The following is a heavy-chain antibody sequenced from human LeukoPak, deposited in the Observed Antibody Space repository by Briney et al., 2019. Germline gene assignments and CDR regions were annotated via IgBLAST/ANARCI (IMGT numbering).Heavy chain of an antibody. V-gene: IGHV1-8*01. Sequence: ASVKVSCKASGYTFTSYDINWVQQATGQGLEWTGWMNPNSGNTGYAQKFQGRVTMTRNTSISTAYMELSSLRSEDTAVYYCARGSPLRFFDYWGQGTLVTVSS. CDR1: GYTFTSYD. J-gene: IGHJ4*02. CDR2: MNPNSGNT. CDR3: ARGSPLRFFDY.